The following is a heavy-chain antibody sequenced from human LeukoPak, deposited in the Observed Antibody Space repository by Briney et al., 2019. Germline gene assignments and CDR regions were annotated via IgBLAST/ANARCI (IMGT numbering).Heavy chain of an antibody. CDR2: ISYDGSNK. Sequence: PGGSLRLSCAASGFTFSSYGMHWVRQAPGKGLEWVAVISYDGSNKYYADSVKGRFTISRDNSKNTLYLQMNSLRAEDTAVYYCARERRPSLRAFDIWGQGTMVTVSS. J-gene: IGHJ3*02. CDR3: ARERRPSLRAFDI. V-gene: IGHV3-30*03. CDR1: GFTFSSYG. D-gene: IGHD6-6*01.